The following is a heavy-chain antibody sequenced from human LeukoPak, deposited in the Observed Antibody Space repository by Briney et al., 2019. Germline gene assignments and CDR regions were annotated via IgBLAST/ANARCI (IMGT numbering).Heavy chain of an antibody. CDR3: ARGPSITMVRGGQWXYYMXV. CDR2: INPNSGGT. J-gene: IGHJ6*03. V-gene: IGHV1-2*02. D-gene: IGHD3-10*01. CDR1: GYTFTGYY. Sequence: ASVKVSCKASGYTFTGYYMHWVRQAPGQGLEWMGWINPNSGGTNYAQKFQGRVTMTRDTSTSTVYMELSSLRSEDTAVYYCARGPSITMVRGGQWXYYMXVXXXXTTVTIS.